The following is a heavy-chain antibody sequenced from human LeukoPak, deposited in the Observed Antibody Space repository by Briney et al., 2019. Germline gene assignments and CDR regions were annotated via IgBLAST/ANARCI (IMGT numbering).Heavy chain of an antibody. D-gene: IGHD1-26*01. V-gene: IGHV3-7*01. Sequence: TGGSLRLSCAASGFTFSSYWMHWVRQAPGKGLEWVANIKQDGSEKYYVDSVKGRFTISRDNAKNSLYLQMNSLRAKDTAVYYCAGSTSRYSGSKYWGQGTLVTVSS. J-gene: IGHJ4*02. CDR1: GFTFSSYW. CDR3: AGSTSRYSGSKY. CDR2: IKQDGSEK.